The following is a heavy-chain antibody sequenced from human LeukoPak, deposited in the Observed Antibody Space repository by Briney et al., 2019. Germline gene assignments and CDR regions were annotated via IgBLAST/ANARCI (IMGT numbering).Heavy chain of an antibody. CDR1: GFTFSTYS. Sequence: PGGSLRLSCAASGFTFSTYSMTWVRQAPGKGLEWVSVISGSDGSTYYADSVKGRFTISRDNSKNTLYLQMNSLRAEDTAVYYCAKRASPGIGVAGASGYWGQGTLVTVSS. CDR3: AKRASPGIGVAGASGY. V-gene: IGHV3-23*01. CDR2: ISGSDGST. J-gene: IGHJ4*02. D-gene: IGHD6-19*01.